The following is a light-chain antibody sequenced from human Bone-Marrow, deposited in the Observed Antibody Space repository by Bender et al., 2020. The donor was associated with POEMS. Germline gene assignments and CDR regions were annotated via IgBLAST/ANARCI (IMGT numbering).Light chain of an antibody. CDR3: QLYDGSSDQPVV. Sequence: SYVLTQPPSVSVAPGQAARIACGGNNIGSESVHWYRQKPGQAPVLVVYDDSDRPSGIPERFSGSRSGDTATLTISRVEAGDEADYYCQLYDGSSDQPVVFGGGTKLTVL. J-gene: IGLJ2*01. CDR2: DDS. CDR1: NIGSES. V-gene: IGLV3-21*02.